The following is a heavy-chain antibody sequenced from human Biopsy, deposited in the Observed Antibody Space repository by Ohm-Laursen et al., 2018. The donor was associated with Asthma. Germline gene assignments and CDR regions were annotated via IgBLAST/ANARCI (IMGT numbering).Heavy chain of an antibody. D-gene: IGHD6-19*01. CDR3: ARVWAGGFDS. V-gene: IGHV4-59*01. CDR2: IYYTGST. Sequence: SETLSLTCTVSGGSINNYYWSWIRPPPGQGLDLIGYIYYTGSTNYNPSLKSRVTLSVDTSNNQFSLKLSSVTAADTVFYYCARVWAGGFDSWGQGTLVTVSS. J-gene: IGHJ4*02. CDR1: GGSINNYY.